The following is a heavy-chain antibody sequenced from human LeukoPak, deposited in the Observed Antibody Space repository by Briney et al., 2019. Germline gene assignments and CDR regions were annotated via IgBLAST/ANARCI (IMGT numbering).Heavy chain of an antibody. Sequence: GGSLRLSCAASGFTVSSNYMSWVRQAPGKGLEWVSVIYSGGSTYYADSVKGRFTISRDNSKNTLYLQMNSLRAEDTAVYYCAGYGSDYYHGMDVWGQGTTVTVSS. CDR3: AGYGSDYYHGMDV. CDR1: GFTVSSNY. D-gene: IGHD3-10*01. J-gene: IGHJ6*02. CDR2: IYSGGST. V-gene: IGHV3-53*01.